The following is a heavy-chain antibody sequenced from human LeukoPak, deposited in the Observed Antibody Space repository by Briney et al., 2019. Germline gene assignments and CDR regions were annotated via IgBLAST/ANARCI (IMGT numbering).Heavy chain of an antibody. J-gene: IGHJ4*02. V-gene: IGHV3-21*01. CDR1: GFTFSSYS. D-gene: IGHD3-16*01. CDR2: ISSSSSYI. Sequence: PGGSLRLSCAASGFTFSSYSMNWVRQAPGKGLEWVSSISSSSSYIYYADSVKGRFTISRGNAKNSLYLQMNSLRAEDTAVYYCVRDYVWGSYFDYWGQGTLVTVSS. CDR3: VRDYVWGSYFDY.